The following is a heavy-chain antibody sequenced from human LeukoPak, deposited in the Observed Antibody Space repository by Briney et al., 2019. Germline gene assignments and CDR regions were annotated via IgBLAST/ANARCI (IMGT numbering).Heavy chain of an antibody. CDR2: ISTTSWTI. V-gene: IGHV3-48*04. CDR1: GFTFSRYS. D-gene: IGHD5-24*01. J-gene: IGHJ4*02. Sequence: GGSLRLFCAASGFTFSRYSMNWVRQAPGKGLEWVSYISTTSWTIYYADSVKGRFTISRDNAKNSLYLQMNSLRAEDMAVYYCAREGRDGYNYADYWGQGTLVTVSS. CDR3: AREGRDGYNYADY.